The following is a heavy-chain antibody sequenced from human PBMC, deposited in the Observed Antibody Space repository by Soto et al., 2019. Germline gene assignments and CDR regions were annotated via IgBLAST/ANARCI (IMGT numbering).Heavy chain of an antibody. D-gene: IGHD3-22*01. CDR1: VYALTGYV. V-gene: IGHV1-3*01. Sequence: GSPLKRSWKAVVYALTGYVVRWGSQAHGQRLEWMGWINAGNGNTKYSQKFQGRVTITRDTSASTAYMELSSLRSEDTAVYYCARGENYYDSSGYPGWFDLWGQGTLVTVSS. CDR2: INAGNGNT. J-gene: IGHJ5*02. CDR3: ARGENYYDSSGYPGWFDL.